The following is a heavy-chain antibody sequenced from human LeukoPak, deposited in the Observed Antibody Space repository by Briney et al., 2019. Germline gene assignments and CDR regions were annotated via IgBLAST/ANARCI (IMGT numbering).Heavy chain of an antibody. Sequence: GGSLRLSCAASGFTFSSYAMSWVRQAPGKGLGWVSAISGSGGSTYYADSVKGRFTISRDNSKNTLYLQMNSLRAEDTAVYYCAKDPIAAPYYYYGMDVWGQGTTVTVSS. J-gene: IGHJ6*02. V-gene: IGHV3-23*01. CDR1: GFTFSSYA. CDR3: AKDPIAAPYYYYGMDV. D-gene: IGHD6-13*01. CDR2: ISGSGGST.